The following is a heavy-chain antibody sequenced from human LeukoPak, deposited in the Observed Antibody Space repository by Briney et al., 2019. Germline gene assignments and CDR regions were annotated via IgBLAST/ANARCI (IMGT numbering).Heavy chain of an antibody. D-gene: IGHD5-24*01. V-gene: IGHV3-48*01. CDR3: AKDLQRWLQSFDY. CDR1: GFTFSSYS. CDR2: ISSSSSTI. J-gene: IGHJ4*02. Sequence: GGSLRLSCAASGFTFSSYSMNWVRQAPGEGLEWVSYISSSSSTIYYADSVKGRFTISRDNAKNSLYLQMNSLRAEDTALYYCAKDLQRWLQSFDYWGQGTLVTVSS.